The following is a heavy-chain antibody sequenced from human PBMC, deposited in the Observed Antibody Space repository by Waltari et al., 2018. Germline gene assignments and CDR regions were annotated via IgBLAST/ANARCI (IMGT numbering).Heavy chain of an antibody. CDR1: GGTFSSYA. CDR2: VDPEDGET. J-gene: IGHJ3*02. Sequence: VQLVQSGAEVKKPGSSVKVSCKASGGTFSSYAISWVQQAPGKGLEWMGRVDPEDGETIYAEKFQGRVTITADTSTDTAYMGLSSLRSEDTAVYYCARKSYSPGSWKGYSSGWYKWVWAFDIWGQGTMVTVSS. CDR3: ARKSYSPGSWKGYSSGWYKWVWAFDI. D-gene: IGHD6-19*01. V-gene: IGHV1-69-2*01.